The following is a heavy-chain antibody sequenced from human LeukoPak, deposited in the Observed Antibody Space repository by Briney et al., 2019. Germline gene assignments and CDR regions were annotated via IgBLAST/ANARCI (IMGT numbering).Heavy chain of an antibody. J-gene: IGHJ4*02. CDR2: IYTGGST. V-gene: IGHV3-53*01. CDR1: GFTFNTYW. Sequence: GGSLRLSCAASGFTFNTYWMNWVRQAPGKGLEWVSVIYTGGSTYYSDSVKGRFTTSRDNSKNTLYLQMHSLRVEDTAVYYCASIVDSTDNIPFDYWGQGTLVTVSS. D-gene: IGHD2-15*01. CDR3: ASIVDSTDNIPFDY.